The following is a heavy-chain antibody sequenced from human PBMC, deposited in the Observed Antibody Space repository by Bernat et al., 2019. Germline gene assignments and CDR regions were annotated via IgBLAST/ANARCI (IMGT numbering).Heavy chain of an antibody. CDR2: IIPIFGTA. J-gene: IGHJ3*02. CDR1: GGTFSSYA. Sequence: QVQLVQSGAEVKKPGSSVKVSCKASGGTFSSYAISWVRQAPGHGLEWMGGIIPIFGTANYAQKFQGRVTITADESTSTAYMELSSLRSEDTAVYYCARVLRFLEWTSWRIAFDIWGQGTMVTVSS. CDR3: ARVLRFLEWTSWRIAFDI. V-gene: IGHV1-69*01. D-gene: IGHD3-3*01.